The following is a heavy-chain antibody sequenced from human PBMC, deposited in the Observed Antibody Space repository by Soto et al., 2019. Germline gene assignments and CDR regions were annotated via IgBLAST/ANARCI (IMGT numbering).Heavy chain of an antibody. V-gene: IGHV3-21*01. J-gene: IGHJ4*02. CDR2: ISSSSSYI. CDR3: ARLMITFGRVIVLPPAFDY. D-gene: IGHD3-16*02. Sequence: PCGSPRLSCAASGYSVWIYIIDLFLKTPGKGLEWVSSISSSSSYIYYADSVKSRFTISRDNAKNSLYLQMNSLRAEDTAVYYCARLMITFGRVIVLPPAFDYWGQGPLVTVPS. CDR1: GYSVWIYI.